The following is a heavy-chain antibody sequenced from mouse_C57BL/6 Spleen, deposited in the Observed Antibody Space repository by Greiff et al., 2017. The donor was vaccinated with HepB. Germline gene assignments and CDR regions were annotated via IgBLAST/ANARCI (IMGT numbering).Heavy chain of an antibody. CDR1: GYTFTDYN. CDR2: INPNNGGT. V-gene: IGHV1-18*01. Sequence: EVQLQQSGPELVKPGASVKIPCKASGYTFTDYNMDWVKQSHGKSLEWIGDINPNNGGTIYNQKFKGKATLTVDKSSSTAYMELRSLTSEDTAVYYCARWGPIVTTRYYAMDYWGQGTSVTVSS. J-gene: IGHJ4*01. CDR3: ARWGPIVTTRYYAMDY. D-gene: IGHD2-5*01.